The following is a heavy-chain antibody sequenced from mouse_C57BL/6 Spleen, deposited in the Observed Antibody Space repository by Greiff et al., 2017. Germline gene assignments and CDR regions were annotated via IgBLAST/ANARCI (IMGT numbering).Heavy chain of an antibody. V-gene: IGHV5-6*01. CDR2: ISRGGSYT. CDR3: ARCGYSNPYCEY. CDR1: GFTFSSYG. J-gene: IGHJ2*01. Sequence: EVQRLQSGGDLVKPGGSLKLSCAASGFTFSSYGMSWVRQTPGKRLEWVGTISRGGSYTYYPDSVKGRFTISRDNAKNTQYLLMSSLKSEDTAMYYCARCGYSNPYCEYWGQGTTLTVAS. D-gene: IGHD2-5*01.